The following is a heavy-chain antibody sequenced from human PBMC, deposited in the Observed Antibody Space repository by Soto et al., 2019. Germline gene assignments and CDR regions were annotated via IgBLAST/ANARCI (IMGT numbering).Heavy chain of an antibody. CDR2: IIPIFGTA. D-gene: IGHD2-2*01. V-gene: IGHV1-69*13. CDR3: ARDKKTAAIRYYYYGMDV. CDR1: GGTFSSYA. J-gene: IGHJ6*02. Sequence: SVKVSCKASGGTFSSYAISWVRQAPGQGLEWMGGIIPIFGTANYAQKFQGRVTITADESTSTAYMELSSLRSEDTAVYYCARDKKTAAIRYYYYGMDVWGQGTTVTVSS.